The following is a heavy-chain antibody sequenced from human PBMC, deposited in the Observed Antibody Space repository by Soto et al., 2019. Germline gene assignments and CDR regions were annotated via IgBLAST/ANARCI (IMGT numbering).Heavy chain of an antibody. D-gene: IGHD6-19*01. J-gene: IGHJ5*02. CDR2: IFHSGST. CDR1: GGSFRDDGYS. CDR3: ATCGSGWPDSLDH. V-gene: IGHV4-30-2*06. Sequence: PSETLSLTCTVSGGSFRDDGYSWNWIRQSPGKGLEWIGCIFHSGSTLYSPSLKSRVSMSLDVSKNQFSLALTSVTAADTAVYYCATCGSGWPDSLDHWGPGSLVTVSS.